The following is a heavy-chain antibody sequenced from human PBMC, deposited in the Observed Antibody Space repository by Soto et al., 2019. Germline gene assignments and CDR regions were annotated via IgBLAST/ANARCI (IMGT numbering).Heavy chain of an antibody. Sequence: KPSETLSLTCTVSGGSISSYYWSWIRQPPGKGLEWIGYIYYSGSTNYNPSLKSRVTISVDTSKNQFSLKLSSVTAADTAVYYCARVPGLLYLDYYYYYGMDVWGQGTTVTVSS. CDR2: IYYSGST. CDR3: ARVPGLLYLDYYYYYGMDV. CDR1: GGSISSYY. D-gene: IGHD3-3*01. J-gene: IGHJ6*02. V-gene: IGHV4-59*01.